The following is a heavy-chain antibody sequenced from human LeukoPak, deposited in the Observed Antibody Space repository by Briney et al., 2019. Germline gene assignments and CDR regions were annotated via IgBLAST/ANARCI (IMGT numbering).Heavy chain of an antibody. CDR1: GFSFSNHG. CDR2: IWDDGNNK. D-gene: IGHD1-26*01. V-gene: IGHV3-33*01. J-gene: IGHJ4*02. CDR3: ARDPVEWELLLDY. Sequence: GGSLRLSCAASGFSFSNHGMHWVRQAPGKRLEWVAVIWDDGNNKRYANSVNGRFTISRDNSENTLYLQMNGLTAEDTAMYYCARDPVEWELLLDYWGQGTLVTVSS.